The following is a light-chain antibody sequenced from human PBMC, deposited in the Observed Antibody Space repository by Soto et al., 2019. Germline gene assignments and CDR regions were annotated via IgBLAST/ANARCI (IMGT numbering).Light chain of an antibody. CDR3: MQALQTPYT. CDR1: QSLLHSNGYNY. J-gene: IGKJ2*01. Sequence: DIVMTQSPLSLPVTPGEPASISCRSSQSLLHSNGYNYLDWYLQKPGQSPQLLIYLDSNRASGVXDXXSGSGSGTDFTLKISRVEAEDVGVYYCMQALQTPYTFGQGTKLEIK. V-gene: IGKV2-28*01. CDR2: LDS.